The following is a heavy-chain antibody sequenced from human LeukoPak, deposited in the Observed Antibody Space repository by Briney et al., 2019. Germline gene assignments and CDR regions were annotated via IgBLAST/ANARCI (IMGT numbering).Heavy chain of an antibody. V-gene: IGHV4-34*01. J-gene: IGHJ6*03. Sequence: SETLSLTCAVYGGSFSGYYWSWIRQPPGKGLEWIGEINHSGSTNYNPSLKSRVTISVDTSKNQFSLKLSSVTAADTAVYYCARAGYSYGSYYYYYMDVWGKGTTDTVSS. D-gene: IGHD5-18*01. CDR2: INHSGST. CDR3: ARAGYSYGSYYYYYMDV. CDR1: GGSFSGYY.